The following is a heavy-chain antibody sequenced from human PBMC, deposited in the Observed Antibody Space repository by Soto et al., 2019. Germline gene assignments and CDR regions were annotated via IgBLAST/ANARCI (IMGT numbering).Heavy chain of an antibody. Sequence: QVQLVQSGAEVKKPGSSVKVSCKASGGTVSSYAISWVRQAPGQGLEWMGGIIPIFGTANYAQKFQGRVTITADESTSTAYLELRSLKSEDTAVYYCASPVSSSWSMGFDYWGQGTLVTVSS. J-gene: IGHJ4*02. V-gene: IGHV1-69*01. D-gene: IGHD6-13*01. CDR2: IIPIFGTA. CDR1: GGTVSSYA. CDR3: ASPVSSSWSMGFDY.